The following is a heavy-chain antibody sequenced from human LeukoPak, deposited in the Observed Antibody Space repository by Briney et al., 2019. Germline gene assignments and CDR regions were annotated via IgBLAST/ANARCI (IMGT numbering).Heavy chain of an antibody. CDR2: ISYDGSNK. Sequence: PGRSLRLSCAASGFTFSSYGMHWVRQAPGKGLEWVAVISYDGSNKYYADSVKGRFTISRDNSKNTLYLQMNSLRAEDTAVYYCAKDRYSSGWYGRSALSYWGQGTLVTVSS. CDR3: AKDRYSSGWYGRSALSY. V-gene: IGHV3-30*18. D-gene: IGHD6-19*01. CDR1: GFTFSSYG. J-gene: IGHJ4*02.